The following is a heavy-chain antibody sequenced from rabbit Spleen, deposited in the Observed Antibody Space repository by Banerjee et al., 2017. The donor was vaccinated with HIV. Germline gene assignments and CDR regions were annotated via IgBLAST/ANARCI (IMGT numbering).Heavy chain of an antibody. CDR2: IESGSSGFT. J-gene: IGHJ6*01. D-gene: IGHD1-1*01. V-gene: IGHV1S45*01. CDR3: ARDTSTSFSSYGMDL. CDR1: GFSFSSGFD. Sequence: QEQLVESGGGLVKPQGSLTLTCKASGFSFSSGFDMCWVRQAPGKGLEWIACIESGSSGFTYFATWAKGRFTCSKTSSTTVTLQMTRLTAADTATYFCARDTSTSFSSYGMDLWGQGTLVT.